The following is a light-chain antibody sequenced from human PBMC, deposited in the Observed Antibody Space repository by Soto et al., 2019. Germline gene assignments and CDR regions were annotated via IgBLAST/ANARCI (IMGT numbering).Light chain of an antibody. CDR2: GAS. J-gene: IGKJ5*01. CDR1: QSVSSN. Sequence: EIVMTKSPATLSVSPGERATLSCRASQSVSSNLAWYQQKPGQAPRLLIYGASTRATGIPARFSGSGSGTEFTLTISSLQSEDFAVYYCLQYINWLTFGQGTRLEI. CDR3: LQYINWLT. V-gene: IGKV3D-15*01.